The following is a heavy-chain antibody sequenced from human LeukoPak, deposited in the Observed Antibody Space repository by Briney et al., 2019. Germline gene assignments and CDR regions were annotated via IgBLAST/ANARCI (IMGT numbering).Heavy chain of an antibody. D-gene: IGHD1-26*01. CDR2: IYSRGDT. CDR3: AKDEGRVGAPAGFDY. J-gene: IGHJ4*02. V-gene: IGHV3-66*03. Sequence: GGSLRLSCAASEFIVSINYMTWVRQAPGKGLEWVSLIYSRGDTKYADSVKGRFTISRDNSKDTLYIQMSSLRPGDTAVYYCAKDEGRVGAPAGFDYWGQGTLVTVSS. CDR1: EFIVSINY.